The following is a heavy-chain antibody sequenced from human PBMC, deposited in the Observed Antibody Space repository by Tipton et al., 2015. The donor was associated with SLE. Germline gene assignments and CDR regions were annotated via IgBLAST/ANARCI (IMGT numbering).Heavy chain of an antibody. Sequence: GSLRLSCAASGFTFSSYWMSWVRQAPGKGLEWVANIKQDGSEKYYVDSVKGRFTICRDNAKNSLYLQMNSLRAEDTAVYYCARYTEYYDILTGHWYFDLWGRGTLVTVSS. V-gene: IGHV3-7*01. CDR1: GFTFSSYW. CDR2: IKQDGSEK. CDR3: ARYTEYYDILTGHWYFDL. D-gene: IGHD3-9*01. J-gene: IGHJ2*01.